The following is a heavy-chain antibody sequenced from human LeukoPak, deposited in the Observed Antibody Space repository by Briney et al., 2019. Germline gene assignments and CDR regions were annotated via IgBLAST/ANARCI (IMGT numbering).Heavy chain of an antibody. CDR3: AKMTYYYDSSGYSQPPYYFDY. J-gene: IGHJ4*02. CDR2: INPNSGGT. D-gene: IGHD3-22*01. CDR1: GYTFTGYY. Sequence: ASVKVSCKASGYTFTGYYMHWVRQAPGQGLEWMGWINPNSGGTNYAQKFQGRVTMTRDTSISTAYMELSRLRSDDTAVYYCAKMTYYYDSSGYSQPPYYFDYWGQGTLVTVSS. V-gene: IGHV1-2*02.